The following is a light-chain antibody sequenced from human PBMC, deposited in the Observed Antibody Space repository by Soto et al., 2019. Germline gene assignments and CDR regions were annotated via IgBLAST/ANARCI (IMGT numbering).Light chain of an antibody. Sequence: TVLTQSPGTLSLSPGERVTLSCRASQSVSSSYLAWYQQKPAQAPRLLIYGASNRATGIPDRFSGSGSGTDFTLTISRLEPEDFAVYYCQQHGGSPPYTFGQGTKLEIK. J-gene: IGKJ2*01. CDR3: QQHGGSPPYT. V-gene: IGKV3-20*01. CDR2: GAS. CDR1: QSVSSSY.